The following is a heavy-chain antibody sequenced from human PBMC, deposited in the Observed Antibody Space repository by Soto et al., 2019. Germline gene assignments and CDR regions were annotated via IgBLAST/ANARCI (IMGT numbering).Heavy chain of an antibody. D-gene: IGHD6-6*01. CDR2: IWYDGSNK. V-gene: IGHV3-33*01. CDR3: ASGYSSSGGSFDY. Sequence: GGSLRLSCAASGFTFSSYGMHWVCQAPGKGLEWVTIIWYDGSNKYYADSVKGRFTISRDNPKNTLYLQMNSLRAEDTAVYYCASGYSSSGGSFDYWGQGTLVTVTS. J-gene: IGHJ4*02. CDR1: GFTFSSYG.